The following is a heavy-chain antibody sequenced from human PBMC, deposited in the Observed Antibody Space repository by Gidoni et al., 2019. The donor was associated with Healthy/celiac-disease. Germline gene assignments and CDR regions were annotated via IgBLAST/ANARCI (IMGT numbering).Heavy chain of an antibody. J-gene: IGHJ4*02. CDR2: ISGSGGST. D-gene: IGHD1-26*01. CDR1: GFTFSSYA. Sequence: VKRLECGRGLVQTRWSLSLSVTASGFTFSSYAMRCVSQAPGKGLGWVSAISGSGGSTYYADSVKGRFTISRYNSKNTLYLQMNSLRAEDTAVYYCAKVATGNFDYLGQGTLVTVSS. V-gene: IGHV3-23*01. CDR3: AKVATGNFDY.